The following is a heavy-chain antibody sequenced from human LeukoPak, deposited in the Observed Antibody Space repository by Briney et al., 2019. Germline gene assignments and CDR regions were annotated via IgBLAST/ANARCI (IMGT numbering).Heavy chain of an antibody. CDR1: GDSVSSSAS. D-gene: IGHD1-1*01. CDR3: ARDADSSNEWGPFDP. CDR2: TYYRSKWSS. J-gene: IGHJ5*02. V-gene: IGHV6-1*01. Sequence: SQTLSLTCAVSGDSVSSSASWNWIGPAPSRGLEWLGRTYYRSKWSSDYATCVKSRITIKADTSKNQFSLQLSSVTPEDTAVYYCARDADSSNEWGPFDPWGQGTLVTVSS.